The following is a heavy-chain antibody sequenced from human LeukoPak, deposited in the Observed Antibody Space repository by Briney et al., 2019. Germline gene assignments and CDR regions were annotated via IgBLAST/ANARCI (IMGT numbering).Heavy chain of an antibody. D-gene: IGHD5-12*01. J-gene: IGHJ4*02. Sequence: SETLSLTCTVSGGSLSSSSYYWGWIRQPPGKGLEWIGSIYYSGSTYYNPSLKSRVTISVDTSKNQFSLKLSSVTAADTAVYYCARHEATGGHYYFDYWGQGTLVTVSS. V-gene: IGHV4-39*01. CDR1: GGSLSSSSYY. CDR2: IYYSGST. CDR3: ARHEATGGHYYFDY.